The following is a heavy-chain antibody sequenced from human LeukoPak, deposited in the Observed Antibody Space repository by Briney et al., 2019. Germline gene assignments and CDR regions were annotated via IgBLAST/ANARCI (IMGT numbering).Heavy chain of an antibody. D-gene: IGHD6-19*01. CDR1: GFTFSSYE. J-gene: IGHJ4*02. Sequence: GGSLRLSCAASGFTFSSYEMHWLRQAPGKGLEWVSIISGSGSNTYYADSMKGRFTISRDNAKNSLYLQMNSLRAEDTALYYCATDRAGSGCYCDSWGQGILVTVSS. CDR2: ISGSGSNT. V-gene: IGHV3-48*03. CDR3: ATDRAGSGCYCDS.